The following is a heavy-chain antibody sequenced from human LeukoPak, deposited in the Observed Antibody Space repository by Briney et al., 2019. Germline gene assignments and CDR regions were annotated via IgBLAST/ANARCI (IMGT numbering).Heavy chain of an antibody. CDR1: GYTFTSYY. V-gene: IGHV1-8*01. D-gene: IGHD3-10*01. Sequence: ASVRVSCKASGYTFTSYYMHWVRQAPGQGLEWMGWMNPNSGNTGYAQKFQGRVTMTRNTSISTAYMELSSLRSEDTAVYYCARMGFGELYYYYYMDVWGKGTTVTISS. CDR2: MNPNSGNT. J-gene: IGHJ6*03. CDR3: ARMGFGELYYYYYMDV.